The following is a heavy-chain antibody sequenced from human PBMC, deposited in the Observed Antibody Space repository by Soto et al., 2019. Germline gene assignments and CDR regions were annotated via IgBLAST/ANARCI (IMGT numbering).Heavy chain of an antibody. Sequence: SETLSLTCVVSGGSFTGSYWSWIRQPPGKGLEWLGEINHSGSTNYKSSLRSRLTISADTSKNQFSLKLSSVTAADTAVYYCARSYTGSKLDYWGQGTPVPVSS. CDR2: INHSGST. V-gene: IGHV4-34*01. CDR3: ARSYTGSKLDY. J-gene: IGHJ4*02. CDR1: GGSFTGSY. D-gene: IGHD2-8*02.